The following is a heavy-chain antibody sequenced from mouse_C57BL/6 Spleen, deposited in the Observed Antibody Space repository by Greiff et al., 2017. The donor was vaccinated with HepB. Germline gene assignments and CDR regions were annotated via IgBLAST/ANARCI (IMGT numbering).Heavy chain of an antibody. Sequence: QVQLQQSGPGLVQPSQSLSITCTVSGFSLTSYGVHWVRQSPGKGLEWLGVIWSGGSTDYNAAFISRLSISKDNSKSQVFFKMNSLQADDTAIYYCARNYYYGSSYRGHYFDYWGEGTTLTVSS. CDR1: GFSLTSYG. CDR3: ARNYYYGSSYRGHYFDY. J-gene: IGHJ2*01. CDR2: IWSGGST. V-gene: IGHV2-2*01. D-gene: IGHD1-1*01.